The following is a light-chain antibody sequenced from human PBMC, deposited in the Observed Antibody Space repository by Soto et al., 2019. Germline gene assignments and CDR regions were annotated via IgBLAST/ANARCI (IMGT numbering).Light chain of an antibody. CDR1: QSVSSN. CDR2: GAS. CDR3: QHYNNCPRT. J-gene: IGKJ1*01. V-gene: IGKV3-15*01. Sequence: EIVMTQSPATLSVSPGERATLSCRASQSVSSNLAWYQQQPGPAPRLLIYGASTSATAIPARFSGSGSATAFTLTIRSLQSEDFAVYYCQHYNNCPRTFGQGTKVEIK.